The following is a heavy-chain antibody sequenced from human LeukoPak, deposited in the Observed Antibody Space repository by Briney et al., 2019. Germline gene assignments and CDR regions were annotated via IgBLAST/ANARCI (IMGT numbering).Heavy chain of an antibody. CDR3: ARDAASGNNWFDP. Sequence: PGGSLRLSCAASGFTFSSYWMSWVRQAPGKGLEWVASIKHGGSEKYYVDSVKGRFTISRDNAKNSLYLQMNSLRAEDTAVYYCARDAASGNNWFDPWGQGTLVTVSS. D-gene: IGHD3-3*01. J-gene: IGHJ5*02. CDR1: GFTFSSYW. V-gene: IGHV3-7*01. CDR2: IKHGGSEK.